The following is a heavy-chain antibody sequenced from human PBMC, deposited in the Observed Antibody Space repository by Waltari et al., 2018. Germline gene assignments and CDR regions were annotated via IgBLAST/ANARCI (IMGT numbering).Heavy chain of an antibody. CDR2: IIPIFGTA. V-gene: IGHV1-69*05. J-gene: IGHJ4*02. Sequence: QVQLVQSGAEVQKPGSSVQVSCKASGGTFSSYAIRWVRQAPGQGLEWMGGIIPIFGTANYAQKFQGRVTITTDESTSTAYMELSSLRSEDTAVYYCARSESYRYYFDYWGQGTLVTVSS. CDR3: ARSESYRYYFDY. CDR1: GGTFSSYA.